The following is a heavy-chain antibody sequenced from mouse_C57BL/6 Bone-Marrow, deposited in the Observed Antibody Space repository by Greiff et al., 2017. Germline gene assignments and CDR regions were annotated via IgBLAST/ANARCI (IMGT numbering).Heavy chain of an antibody. J-gene: IGHJ1*03. D-gene: IGHD2-5*01. Sequence: VQLQQPGAELVKPGASVKMSCKASGYTFTSYWITWVKQSPGQGLEWIGDIYPGSGSTNYNEKFKSKATLTVDTSSSTAYMQLSSLTSEDSAVYYCARPYYSNYWYFDVWGTGTTVTVSS. CDR3: ARPYYSNYWYFDV. V-gene: IGHV1-55*01. CDR2: IYPGSGST. CDR1: GYTFTSYW.